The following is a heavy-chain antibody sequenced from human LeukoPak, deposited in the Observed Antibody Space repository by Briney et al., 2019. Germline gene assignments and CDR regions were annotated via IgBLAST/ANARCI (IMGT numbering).Heavy chain of an antibody. CDR3: AKDEAHCGGDCYVFDM. D-gene: IGHD2-21*02. CDR1: GFIFSNYG. Sequence: GGSLRLSCAASGFIFSNYGMHWVRQAPGKGLEWVAFIRYDGSDKYYADSVKSRFTISRDNSKNTLYLQLNSLRPEDTAVYYCAKDEAHCGGDCYVFDMWGQGTMVTVSS. V-gene: IGHV3-30*02. J-gene: IGHJ3*02. CDR2: IRYDGSDK.